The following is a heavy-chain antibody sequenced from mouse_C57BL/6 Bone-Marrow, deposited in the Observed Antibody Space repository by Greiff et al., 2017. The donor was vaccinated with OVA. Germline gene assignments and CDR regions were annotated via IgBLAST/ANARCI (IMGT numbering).Heavy chain of an antibody. CDR3: ARDAGGSSSYAMDY. D-gene: IGHD1-1*01. CDR2: SRNKANDYTT. J-gene: IGHJ4*01. Sequence: EVKLMESGGGLVQSGRSLRLSCATSGFTFSDFYMEWVRQAPGKGLEWIAASRNKANDYTTEYSASVKGRFIVSRDTSQSILYLQMNALRAEDTAIYYCARDAGGSSSYAMDYWGQGTSVTVSS. V-gene: IGHV7-1*01. CDR1: GFTFSDFY.